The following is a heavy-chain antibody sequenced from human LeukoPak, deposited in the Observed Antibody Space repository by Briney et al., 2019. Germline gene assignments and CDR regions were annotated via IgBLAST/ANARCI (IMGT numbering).Heavy chain of an antibody. CDR1: GFTFSSYE. CDR3: AELGITMIGGV. CDR2: ISSSGSTI. V-gene: IGHV3-48*03. J-gene: IGHJ6*04. D-gene: IGHD3-10*02. Sequence: GGSLRLSCAASGFTFSSYEMNWVRQAPGKGLEWVSYISSSGSTIYYADSVKGRFTISRDNAKNSLYLQMNSLRAKHTAVYYCAELGITMIGGVWGKGTTVTISS.